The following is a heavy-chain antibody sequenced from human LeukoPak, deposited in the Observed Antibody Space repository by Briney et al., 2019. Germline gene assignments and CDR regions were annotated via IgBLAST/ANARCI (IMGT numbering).Heavy chain of an antibody. Sequence: PGGSLRLSCAASGFTFSSYAMHWVRQAPGKGLEWVAVISYDGSNKYYADSVKGRFTISRDNSKNTLYLQMNSLRAEDTAAYYCARDLTTVTPGGTDWGQGTLVTVSS. D-gene: IGHD4-17*01. J-gene: IGHJ4*02. V-gene: IGHV3-30-3*01. CDR3: ARDLTTVTPGGTD. CDR1: GFTFSSYA. CDR2: ISYDGSNK.